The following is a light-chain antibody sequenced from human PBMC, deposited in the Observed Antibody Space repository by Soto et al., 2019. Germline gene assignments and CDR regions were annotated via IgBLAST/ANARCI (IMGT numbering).Light chain of an antibody. CDR3: QQYCSSPET. CDR1: QSVSSSY. CDR2: GAS. Sequence: EMVLTQSPGTLSLSPGERATLSCRASQSVSSSYLAGYQQKPGQAPRLLIYGASSRATGIPDRFSGSGSGTDFTITISRLEPEDFAVYYCQQYCSSPETFGEGAKVEIK. J-gene: IGKJ1*01. V-gene: IGKV3-20*01.